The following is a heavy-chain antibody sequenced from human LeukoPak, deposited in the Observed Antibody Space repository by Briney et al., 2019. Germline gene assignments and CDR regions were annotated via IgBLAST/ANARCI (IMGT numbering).Heavy chain of an antibody. CDR3: AKVVGYSYGFLDY. J-gene: IGHJ4*02. V-gene: IGHV3-23*01. CDR2: ISGSGGST. D-gene: IGHD5-18*01. CDR1: GFTFSSYA. Sequence: GGSLRLSCAASGFTFSSYAMSWVRQAPGKGLEWVSAISGSGGSTYYADSVKGRFPISRDNSKNTLYLQMNSLRAEDTAVYHCAKVVGYSYGFLDYWGQGTLVTVSS.